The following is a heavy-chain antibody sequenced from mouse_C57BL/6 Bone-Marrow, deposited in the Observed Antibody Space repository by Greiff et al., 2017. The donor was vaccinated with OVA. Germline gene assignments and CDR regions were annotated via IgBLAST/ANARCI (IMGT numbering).Heavy chain of an antibody. V-gene: IGHV2-5*01. CDR2: IWRGGST. CDR3: AKSFYYGSSYHWYFDV. D-gene: IGHD1-1*01. J-gene: IGHJ1*03. Sequence: VQVVESGPGLVQPSQSLSITCTVSGFSLTSYGVHWVRQSPGKGLEWLGVIWRGGSTDYNAAFMSRLSITKDNSKSQVFFKMNSLQADDTAIYYCAKSFYYGSSYHWYFDVWGTGTTVTVSS. CDR1: GFSLTSYG.